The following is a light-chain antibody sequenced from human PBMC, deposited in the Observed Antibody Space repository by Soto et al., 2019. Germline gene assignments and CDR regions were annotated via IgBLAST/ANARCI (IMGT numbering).Light chain of an antibody. V-gene: IGKV1-33*01. Sequence: DIQMTQSPSSLSASVGDRVTITCQASQDISNYLNWYQQKPGKAPKLLIYDASNLETGVPSRFSGSGSGTDFTFTISSLQPEDFATYFCQQIYSAPLTFGGGTKVEIK. J-gene: IGKJ4*01. CDR3: QQIYSAPLT. CDR2: DAS. CDR1: QDISNY.